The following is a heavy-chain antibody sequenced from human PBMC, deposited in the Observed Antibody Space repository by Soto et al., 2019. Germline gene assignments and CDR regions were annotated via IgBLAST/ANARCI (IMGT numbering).Heavy chain of an antibody. CDR1: GGTFSSYA. CDR2: IIPIFGTA. J-gene: IGHJ6*04. V-gene: IGHV1-69*13. D-gene: IGHD4-4*01. Sequence: GASVKVSWKASGGTFSSYAISWVRQAPGQGLDWMGGIIPIFGTANYAQKFQGRVTITADESTSTAYMELSSLRSEDTAVYYCARDLRGNYRYYYGMDVWGEGNTVTVSS. CDR3: ARDLRGNYRYYYGMDV.